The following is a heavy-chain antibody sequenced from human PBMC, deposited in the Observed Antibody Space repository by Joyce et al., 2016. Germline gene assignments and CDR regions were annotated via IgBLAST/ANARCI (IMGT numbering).Heavy chain of an antibody. CDR3: AKASLTGYYIGAYYFDY. CDR1: GFILRRYD. Sequence: EVQVLESGGGLVQPGGSLRLSCAVSGFILRRYDMSWVRQAPGKGLEWVSAISSGGDSTDYTDSVKGRFTVSRDNSKKILYLQMNTLRAEDTAVYYCAKASLTGYYIGAYYFDYWGQGTLVTVSS. J-gene: IGHJ4*02. D-gene: IGHD3-9*01. CDR2: ISSGGDST. V-gene: IGHV3-23*01.